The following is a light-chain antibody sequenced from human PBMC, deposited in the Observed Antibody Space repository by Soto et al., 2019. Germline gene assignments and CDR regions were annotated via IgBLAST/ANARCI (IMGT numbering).Light chain of an antibody. CDR3: KQDKHDSSPP. CDR2: DAT. CDR1: QRIGRW. V-gene: IGKV1-5*01. Sequence: IQMTQSPSTLSASVGDSVTITCRASQRIGRWLAWYQQKPGKAPKLLIYDATSLKSGVPSRFSGSGSGTEFTPNITSLQADYFAAWYCKQDKHDSSPPFGRGTKLEI. J-gene: IGKJ2*01.